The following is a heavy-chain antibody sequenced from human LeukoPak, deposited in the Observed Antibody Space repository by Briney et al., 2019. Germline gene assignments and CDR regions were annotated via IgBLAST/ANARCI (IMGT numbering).Heavy chain of an antibody. Sequence: ASVKVSCKASGGTFSSYAISWVRQAPGQGLEWMGWINSNTGNPTYAQGFTGRFVFSLDTSVSTAYLQISSLKAEDTAVYYCAREGLWLYAFDIWGQGTMVTVSS. J-gene: IGHJ3*02. V-gene: IGHV7-4-1*02. CDR3: AREGLWLYAFDI. D-gene: IGHD5-18*01. CDR2: INSNTGNP. CDR1: GGTFSSYA.